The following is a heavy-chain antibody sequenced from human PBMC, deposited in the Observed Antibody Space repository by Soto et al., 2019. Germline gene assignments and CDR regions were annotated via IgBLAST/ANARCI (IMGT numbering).Heavy chain of an antibody. CDR1: GFTFSSYA. Sequence: EVQLLESGGGLVQPGGSLRLSCAASGFTFSSYAMSWVRQAPGKGLEWVSAISGSGGSTSYADSVKGRFTISRDNSKNTLYLQMNSLRAEDTAEYYCAKDYGDWYWYFDLWGRGTLVTVSS. CDR2: ISGSGGST. J-gene: IGHJ2*01. CDR3: AKDYGDWYWYFDL. V-gene: IGHV3-23*01. D-gene: IGHD4-17*01.